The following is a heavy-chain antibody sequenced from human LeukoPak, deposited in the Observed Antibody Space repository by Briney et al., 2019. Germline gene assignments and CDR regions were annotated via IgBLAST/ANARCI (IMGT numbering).Heavy chain of an antibody. CDR2: ISGSGGST. D-gene: IGHD3-10*01. V-gene: IGHV3-23*01. CDR3: AKDGYGSGSYYGDY. J-gene: IGHJ4*02. Sequence: PGGSLRLSCAASGFTFSSYAMSWVRQAPGKGLEWVSAISGSGGSTYYADSVKGRFTISGDNSKNTLYLQMNSLRAEDTAVYYCAKDGYGSGSYYGDYWGQGTLVTVSS. CDR1: GFTFSSYA.